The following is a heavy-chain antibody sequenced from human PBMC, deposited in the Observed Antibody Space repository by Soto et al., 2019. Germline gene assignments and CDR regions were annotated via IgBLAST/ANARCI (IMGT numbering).Heavy chain of an antibody. V-gene: IGHV3-9*01. J-gene: IGHJ6*02. CDR3: AKAADYYGMDV. CDR2: ISWNSGSI. Sequence: GGSLRLSCAASGFTFDDYAMHWVRQAPGKGLEWVSGISWNSGSIGYADSVKGRFTISRDNAKNSLYLQMNSLRAEDTALYYCAKAADYYGMDVWGQGTTVTVSS. CDR1: GFTFDDYA.